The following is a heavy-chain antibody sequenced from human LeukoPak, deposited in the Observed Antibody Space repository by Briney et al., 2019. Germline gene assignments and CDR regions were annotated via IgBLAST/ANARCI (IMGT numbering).Heavy chain of an antibody. D-gene: IGHD5-18*01. CDR1: GGTFSSYT. CDR3: ARTPMVSPNRRGAFDI. V-gene: IGHV1-69*02. CDR2: IITILGIA. J-gene: IGHJ3*02. Sequence: ASVKVSCKASGGTFSSYTISWVRQAPGQGLEWMGRIITILGIANYAQKFQGRVTITAAKSTSTAYMELSSLRSEDTAVYYCARTPMVSPNRRGAFDIWGQGTMVTVSS.